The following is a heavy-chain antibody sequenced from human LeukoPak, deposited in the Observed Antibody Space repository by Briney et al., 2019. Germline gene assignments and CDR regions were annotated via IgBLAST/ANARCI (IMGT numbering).Heavy chain of an antibody. J-gene: IGHJ4*02. CDR3: AREVLGELWLQFFDF. Sequence: ASVKVSCKASGYTFTGYYIHWVRQAPGQGLEWMAWINPNSGGTNYAQKFQGRVTMTRDTSINTAYMELSRLRSDDTAVYYCAREVLGELWLQFFDFWGQGTLVTVSS. CDR2: INPNSGGT. CDR1: GYTFTGYY. D-gene: IGHD5-18*01. V-gene: IGHV1-2*02.